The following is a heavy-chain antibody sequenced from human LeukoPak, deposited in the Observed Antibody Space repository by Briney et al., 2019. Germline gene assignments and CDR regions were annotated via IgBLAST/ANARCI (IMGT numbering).Heavy chain of an antibody. Sequence: SETLSLTCTVSGGSISSSSYYWSWIRQPPGKGLEWIGYIYYSGSTNYNPSLKSRVTISVDTSKNQFSLKLSSVTAADTAVYYCARGPLDYGSGSPYGMDVWGQGTTVTVSS. D-gene: IGHD3-10*01. CDR1: GGSISSSSYY. V-gene: IGHV4-61*01. J-gene: IGHJ6*02. CDR3: ARGPLDYGSGSPYGMDV. CDR2: IYYSGST.